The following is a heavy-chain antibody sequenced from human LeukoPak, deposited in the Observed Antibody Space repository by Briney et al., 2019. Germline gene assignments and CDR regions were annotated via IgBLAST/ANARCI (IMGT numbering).Heavy chain of an antibody. D-gene: IGHD4-17*01. CDR1: GGSISSSSYY. J-gene: IGHJ5*02. CDR3: ARSARDYAWFDP. Sequence: SETLSLTCTVSGGSISSSSYYWGWIRQPPGKGLEWIGSIYYSGSTYYNPSLKSRATISVDTSKNQFSLKLSSVTAADTAVYYCARSARDYAWFDPWGQGTLVTVSS. V-gene: IGHV4-39*01. CDR2: IYYSGST.